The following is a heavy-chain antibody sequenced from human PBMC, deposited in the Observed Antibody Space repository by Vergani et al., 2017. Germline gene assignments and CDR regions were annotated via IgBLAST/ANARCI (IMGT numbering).Heavy chain of an antibody. J-gene: IGHJ4*02. CDR3: ARAPTMYMVRGVFDY. CDR2: IHNRGKT. CDR1: GYSIGSGFY. D-gene: IGHD3-10*01. V-gene: IGHV4-38-2*02. Sequence: QVRLEESGPGLVKPSETLSLTCSVSGYSIGSGFYWAWIRQSPGEGLQWLTSIHNRGKTYHNPSLKSRVSVSLDTSKNRFSLKLSSVTAADTAVYYCARAPTMYMVRGVFDYWGQGTLVTVSS.